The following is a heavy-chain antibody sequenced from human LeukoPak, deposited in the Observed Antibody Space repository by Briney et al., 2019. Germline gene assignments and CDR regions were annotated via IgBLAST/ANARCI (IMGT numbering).Heavy chain of an antibody. V-gene: IGHV3-30-3*01. CDR3: ARGEGLGTTNGGYYFAY. J-gene: IGHJ4*02. D-gene: IGHD1-26*01. CDR1: GFTFSDYA. Sequence: GGSLRLSCAASGFTFSDYAMAWVRQAPGKGLEWVAVISYDGSNKYYADSVKGRFTISRDNSKNTLYLQMNTLRAEDTAVYYCARGEGLGTTNGGYYFAYWGQGSLVIVSS. CDR2: ISYDGSNK.